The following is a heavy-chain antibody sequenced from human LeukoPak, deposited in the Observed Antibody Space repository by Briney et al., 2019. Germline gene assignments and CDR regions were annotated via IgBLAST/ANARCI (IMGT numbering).Heavy chain of an antibody. CDR1: AGSFSGYY. D-gene: IGHD6-19*01. J-gene: IGHJ3*01. Sequence: PSETLSLTCAVYAGSFSGYYWSWIRQPPGKGLEWNGEINHSGRTNYNPSLKSRVIISVDTSKNQFSLKLSSVTAADTAVYYCARDWSCGWDWGEGTMVTVSS. CDR2: INHSGRT. V-gene: IGHV4-34*01. CDR3: ARDWSCGWD.